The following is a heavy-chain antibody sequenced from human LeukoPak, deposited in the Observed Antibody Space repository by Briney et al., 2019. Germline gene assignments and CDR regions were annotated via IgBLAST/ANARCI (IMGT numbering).Heavy chain of an antibody. CDR1: GFTVSRNY. J-gene: IGHJ3*02. CDR3: ARELREHGIFDI. Sequence: PGGSLRLSCAASGFTVSRNYMSWVRQAPGKGLEWVSEIYSDGSTYYAASVKGQFSISRDNSKNTVYLQMNSLRAEDTAVYYCARELREHGIFDIWGQGTMVTVSS. CDR2: IYSDGST. V-gene: IGHV3-53*01. D-gene: IGHD1-26*01.